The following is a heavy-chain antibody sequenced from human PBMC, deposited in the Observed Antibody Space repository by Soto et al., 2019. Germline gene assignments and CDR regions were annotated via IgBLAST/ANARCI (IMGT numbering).Heavy chain of an antibody. D-gene: IGHD4-17*01. J-gene: IGHJ5*02. CDR1: GGSITSGGSY. CDR3: ASTPSDYGDYSP. V-gene: IGHV4-31*03. CDR2: IYYSGPT. Sequence: QVQLQESGPGLVKPSQTLSLTCTVSGGSITSGGSYWSWIRQHPGKGLEWIGYIYYSGPTFYNPSLKSRALHXAXXSKSQFSLKLRSVPAADTAVYYCASTPSDYGDYSPWGRGTLVTVSS.